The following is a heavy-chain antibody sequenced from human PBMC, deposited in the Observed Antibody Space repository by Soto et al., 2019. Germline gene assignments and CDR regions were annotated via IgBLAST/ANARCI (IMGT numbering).Heavy chain of an antibody. CDR3: XXXXXXXXXXSAXDY. CDR1: GFTFSSYG. J-gene: IGHJ4*02. Sequence: QVQLVESGGGVVQPGRSLRLSCAASGFTFSSYGMHWVRQAPXKXXXXVAVIWYDGSNKYXADSVKXRFTISRXNSKXXXYXXXXXXXXXXXXXXXXXXXXXXXXXXSAXDYWGQGTLVTVSS. V-gene: IGHV3-33*01. CDR2: IWYDGSNK.